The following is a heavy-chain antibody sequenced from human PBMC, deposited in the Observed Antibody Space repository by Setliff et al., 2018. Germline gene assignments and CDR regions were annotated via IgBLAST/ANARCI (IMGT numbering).Heavy chain of an antibody. CDR2: ITHTGTTGST. CDR3: ARMSGFLYIDV. V-gene: IGHV4-34*01. J-gene: IGHJ6*03. D-gene: IGHD3-3*01. Sequence: SETLSLTCAVSGGTFTYYYWTWIRQSPAKGLEWIGEITHTGTTGSTKYNPSLKSRVTISLDTSKNQFSLNLSSLTAADTAAYYCARMSGFLYIDVWGKGTTVTVSS. CDR1: GGTFTYYY.